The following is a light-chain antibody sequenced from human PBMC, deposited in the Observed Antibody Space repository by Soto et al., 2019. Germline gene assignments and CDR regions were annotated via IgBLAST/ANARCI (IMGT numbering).Light chain of an antibody. V-gene: IGLV2-14*01. Sequence: QSALTQPASVSGSPGQSITISRTGTSSDVGGYNYVSWYQQHPGEAPKLMIYDVSNRPSGVSNRFSGSKSGNTASLTISGLQAEDEADYYCSSYTSSSTLFGGGTKLTVL. CDR2: DVS. CDR3: SSYTSSSTL. J-gene: IGLJ2*01. CDR1: SSDVGGYNY.